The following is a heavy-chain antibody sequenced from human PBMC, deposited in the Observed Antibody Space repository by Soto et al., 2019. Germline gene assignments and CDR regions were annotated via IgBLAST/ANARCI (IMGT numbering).Heavy chain of an antibody. Sequence: QVQLQESGPGLLKPSETLSLTCTVSNASLSSFYWSWVRQPAGKGLEWIGRIHTRGIINYHPSLTGRVIMSVDTSKNQFFLRLSSVTAADTGVYYCARGHSARSGYYVVAWGKGIQVTVSS. J-gene: IGHJ5*02. CDR2: IHTRGII. D-gene: IGHD3-22*01. V-gene: IGHV4-4*07. CDR3: ARGHSARSGYYVVA. CDR1: NASLSSFY.